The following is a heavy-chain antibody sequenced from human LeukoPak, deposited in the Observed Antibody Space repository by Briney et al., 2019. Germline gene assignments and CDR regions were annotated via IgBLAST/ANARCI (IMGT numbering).Heavy chain of an antibody. V-gene: IGHV4-39*01. CDR3: ERADIVVVTPAPVFDY. CDR1: GGSISSSSYY. D-gene: IGHD2-21*02. J-gene: IGHJ4*02. CDR2: IYYSGST. Sequence: SETLSLTCTVSGGSISSSSYYWGWIRQPPGKGLEWIGSIYYSGSTYYNPSLKSRVTISVDTSKNQFSLKLSSVTAADTAVYYCERADIVVVTPAPVFDYWGQGTLVTVSS.